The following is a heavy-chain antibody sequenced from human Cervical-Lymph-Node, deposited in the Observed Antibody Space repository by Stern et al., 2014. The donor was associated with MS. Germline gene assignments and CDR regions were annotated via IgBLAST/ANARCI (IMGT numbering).Heavy chain of an antibody. CDR1: GFAVNSNY. CDR2: IYAGGDT. V-gene: IGHV3-53*01. CDR3: ARDSKSTTWYMGGDY. J-gene: IGHJ4*02. Sequence: EVQLVESGGGLIQPGGSLRLSCAASGFAVNSNYMSWVRQAPGKGLEWVSVIYAGGDTHYAESVKGRFTFSRDNSKNTLYLQMNSLRAEDTAVYYCARDSKSTTWYMGGDYWGQGTLVTVSS. D-gene: IGHD6-13*01.